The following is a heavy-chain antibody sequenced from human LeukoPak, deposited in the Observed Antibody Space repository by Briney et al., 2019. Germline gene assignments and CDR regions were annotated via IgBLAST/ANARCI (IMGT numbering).Heavy chain of an antibody. J-gene: IGHJ4*02. D-gene: IGHD2-2*01. V-gene: IGHV1-18*01. CDR2: ISAYNGNT. CDR3: ARDWKPAAKLPFDY. Sequence: ASVKVSCKASGYTFTSYGISWVRQAPGQGLEWMGWISAYNGNTNYAQKLQGRVTMTTDTSTSTAYMELRSLRSDDTAVYYCARDWKPAAKLPFDYWGQGTLVTVSS. CDR1: GYTFTSYG.